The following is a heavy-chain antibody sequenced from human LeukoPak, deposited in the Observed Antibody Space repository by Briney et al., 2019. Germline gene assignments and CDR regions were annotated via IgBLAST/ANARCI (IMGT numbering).Heavy chain of an antibody. CDR1: GYSFTSYW. V-gene: IGHV5-51*03. CDR2: IYPGDSDT. CDR3: ARVGSGSYSDY. Sequence: GESVKISCNGSGYSFTSYWIVCVRQMPGKGRVWMGIIYPGDSDTRYSPSFQGQLTISADKSISTAYLQWSSLKASATAMYYGARVGSGSYSDYWGQGTLVTVSS. J-gene: IGHJ4*02. D-gene: IGHD3-10*01.